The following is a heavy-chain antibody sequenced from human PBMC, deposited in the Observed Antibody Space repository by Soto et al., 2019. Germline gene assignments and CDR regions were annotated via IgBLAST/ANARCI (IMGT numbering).Heavy chain of an antibody. Sequence: ASVKVSCKASGYTFTSYGISWVRQAPGQGLEWMGWISAYNGNTNYAQKLQGRVTMTTDTSTSTAYMELRSLRSDDTAVYYCARSRMPFRVVVAATSDAFDIWGQGTMVTVSS. CDR1: GYTFTSYG. CDR2: ISAYNGNT. V-gene: IGHV1-18*01. CDR3: ARSRMPFRVVVAATSDAFDI. J-gene: IGHJ3*02. D-gene: IGHD2-15*01.